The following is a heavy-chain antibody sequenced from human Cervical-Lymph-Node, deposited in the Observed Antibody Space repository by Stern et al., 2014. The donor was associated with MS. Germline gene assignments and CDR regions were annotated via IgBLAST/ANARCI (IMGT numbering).Heavy chain of an antibody. V-gene: IGHV3-7*01. CDR2: IKRDGSET. CDR3: TRFLQSGWSDLFDS. D-gene: IGHD6-19*01. CDR1: GSTFSTSW. J-gene: IGHJ5*01. Sequence: ELQLVESGGGLVKPGGSQRLSCVASGSTFSTSWMSWVRQAPGKGLEWVANIKRDGSETYYLDSVKGRFTISRDNAKSSLYLEMNILRAEDTAVYYCTRFLQSGWSDLFDSWGRGTLVTVSS.